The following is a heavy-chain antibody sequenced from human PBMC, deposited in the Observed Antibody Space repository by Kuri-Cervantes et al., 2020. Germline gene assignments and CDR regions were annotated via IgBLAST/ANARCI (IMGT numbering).Heavy chain of an antibody. D-gene: IGHD3-10*01. CDR1: GFTVSSNY. V-gene: IGHV3-53*01. CDR3: AKVHIYAPRITMVRGVISEYYFDY. Sequence: GESLKISCAASGFTVSSNYMSWVRQAPGKGLEWVSVIYSGGSTYYADSVKGRFTISRDNSKNTLYLQMNSLRAEDTAVYYCAKVHIYAPRITMVRGVISEYYFDYWGQGTLVTVSS. J-gene: IGHJ4*02. CDR2: IYSGGST.